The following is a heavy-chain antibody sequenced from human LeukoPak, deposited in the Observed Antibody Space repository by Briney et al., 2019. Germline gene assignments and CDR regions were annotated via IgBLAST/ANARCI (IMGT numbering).Heavy chain of an antibody. J-gene: IGHJ5*02. CDR1: GFTSSTYG. CDR2: VSSTGSGT. Sequence: GGSLRLSCVASGFTSSTYGMSWVRQAPGKGLEWVAAVSSTGSGTYYPDSLKGRFIISRDNSQNTVFLQMNSLRPEDTAFYFCAKDGPLLWFGPTDAWGQGILVTVSS. D-gene: IGHD3-10*01. CDR3: AKDGPLLWFGPTDA. V-gene: IGHV3-23*01.